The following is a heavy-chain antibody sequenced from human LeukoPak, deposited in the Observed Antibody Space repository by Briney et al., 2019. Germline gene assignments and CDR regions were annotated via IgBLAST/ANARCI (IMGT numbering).Heavy chain of an antibody. Sequence: GASVKVSCKASGYTFTSYAMNWVRQAPGQGLEWMGWINTNTGNPTYAQGFTGRFVFSLDTSVSTAYLQISSLKAEDTAVYYCARDWSGENIWSGYYYTFDYWGQGTLVTVSS. CDR2: INTNTGNP. V-gene: IGHV7-4-1*02. D-gene: IGHD3-3*01. CDR1: GYTFTSYA. CDR3: ARDWSGENIWSGYYYTFDY. J-gene: IGHJ4*02.